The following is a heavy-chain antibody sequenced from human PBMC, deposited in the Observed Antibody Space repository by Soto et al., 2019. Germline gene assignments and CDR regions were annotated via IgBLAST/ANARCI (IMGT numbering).Heavy chain of an antibody. Sequence: QLQLQESGPGLVKPSETLSLTCTVSGGSISSSSYYWGWIRQPPGKGLEWIGSIYYSGSTYYNPSLKSRVTISVDTSKNQFSLKLSSVTAADTAVYYCARHGGYYYDSSGYSTPYYFDYLGQGTLVNVSS. V-gene: IGHV4-39*01. J-gene: IGHJ4*02. CDR2: IYYSGST. CDR3: ARHGGYYYDSSGYSTPYYFDY. D-gene: IGHD3-22*01. CDR1: GGSISSSSYY.